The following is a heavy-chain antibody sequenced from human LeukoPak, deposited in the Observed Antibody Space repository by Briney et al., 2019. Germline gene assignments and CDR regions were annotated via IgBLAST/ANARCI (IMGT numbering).Heavy chain of an antibody. CDR2: ISSSSSYI. D-gene: IGHD3-22*01. Sequence: PGGSLRLSCAASGFTFSSYSMNRVRQAPGKGLEWVSSISSSSSYIYYADSVKGRFTISRDNAKNSLYLQMNSLRAEDTAVYYCARDGTYYYDSSGYYSFDYWGQGTLVTVSS. CDR3: ARDGTYYYDSSGYYSFDY. CDR1: GFTFSSYS. J-gene: IGHJ4*02. V-gene: IGHV3-21*01.